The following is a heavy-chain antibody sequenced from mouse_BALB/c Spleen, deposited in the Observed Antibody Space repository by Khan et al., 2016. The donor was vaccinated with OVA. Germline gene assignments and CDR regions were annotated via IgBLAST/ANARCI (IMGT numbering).Heavy chain of an antibody. D-gene: IGHD1-1*01. CDR3: ARITYYDGSY. CDR2: MDPENGFV. CDR1: GSNIKDTY. V-gene: IGHV14-3*02. Sequence: VQLQQSGAELVKPGASVTLSCTASGSNIKDTYLTWWNKSPDPALNWVERMDPENGFVKFDPKFRGKATITADTSSSTVYLQLSSLTSEDTAVYYCARITYYDGSYWGQGTLVTVS. J-gene: IGHJ3*01.